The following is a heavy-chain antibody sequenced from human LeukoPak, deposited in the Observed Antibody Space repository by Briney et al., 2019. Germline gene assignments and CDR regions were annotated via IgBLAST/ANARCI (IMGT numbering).Heavy chain of an antibody. J-gene: IGHJ3*02. CDR2: INPSGGST. CDR1: GYTFTRYF. D-gene: IGHD5-18*01. CDR3: ARDSYGYGGAFDI. Sequence: GASVKVSCKASGYTFTRYFMHWVRQAPGQGFEWMGIINPSGGSTNYAQKFQGRVTMTRDTSTSTVYMEMSSLRSEDTAVHYCARDSYGYGGAFDIWGQGTMVTVSS. V-gene: IGHV1-46*01.